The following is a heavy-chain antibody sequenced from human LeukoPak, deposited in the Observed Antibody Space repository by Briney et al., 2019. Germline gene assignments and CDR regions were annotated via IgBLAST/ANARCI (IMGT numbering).Heavy chain of an antibody. CDR2: ISAYNGNT. J-gene: IGHJ6*02. CDR3: ARYIVLVVYAFYGMDV. CDR1: GYTFTSYG. D-gene: IGHD2-8*01. Sequence: ASVKVSCKASGYTFTSYGISWVRQAPGQGLEWMGWISAYNGNTNYAQKLQGRVTMTTDTSTSTAYMVLRSLRSDDTAVYYCARYIVLVVYAFYGMDVWGQGTTVTVSS. V-gene: IGHV1-18*01.